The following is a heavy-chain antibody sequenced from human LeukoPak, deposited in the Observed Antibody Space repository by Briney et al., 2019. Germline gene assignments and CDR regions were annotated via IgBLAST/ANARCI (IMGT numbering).Heavy chain of an antibody. J-gene: IGHJ4*02. CDR2: ISAYNGNT. V-gene: IGHV1-18*04. CDR3: ARYRESRFDY. D-gene: IGHD3-16*02. CDR1: GYTFTSYG. Sequence: ASVKVSCKASGYTFTSYGISWLRQAPGQGLAWMGWISAYNGNTNYAQKLQGRVTMTTNTSTSTAYMELRSLRSDDTAVYYCARYRESRFDYWGQGTLVTVSS.